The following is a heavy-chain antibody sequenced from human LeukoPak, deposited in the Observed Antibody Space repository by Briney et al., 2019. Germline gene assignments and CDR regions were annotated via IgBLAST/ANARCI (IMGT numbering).Heavy chain of an antibody. D-gene: IGHD3-16*01. Sequence: GGSLRLSCAAPGFTVSSNYMSWVRQAPGKGLEWVANIKDDGSEIYYVDSVKGRFTISRDNAKNSLYLQMNSLRAEDTAVYYCVRRGNRWGDYWGQGTLVTVSS. CDR3: VRRGNRWGDY. CDR1: GFTVSSNY. V-gene: IGHV3-7*01. CDR2: IKDDGSEI. J-gene: IGHJ4*02.